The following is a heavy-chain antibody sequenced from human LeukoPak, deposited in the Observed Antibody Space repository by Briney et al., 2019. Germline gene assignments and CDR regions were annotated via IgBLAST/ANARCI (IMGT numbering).Heavy chain of an antibody. CDR3: AKDHFAGFDY. J-gene: IGHJ4*02. CDR2: IWYDGSNK. D-gene: IGHD3-10*01. Sequence: GRSLRLSCAASGFPFRSYGMHWVRQAPGKGREWVAVIWYDGSNKYYADSVKGRFTISRDNSKNTLYLQMNSLRAEDTAVYYCAKDHFAGFDYWGQGTLVTVSS. V-gene: IGHV3-33*06. CDR1: GFPFRSYG.